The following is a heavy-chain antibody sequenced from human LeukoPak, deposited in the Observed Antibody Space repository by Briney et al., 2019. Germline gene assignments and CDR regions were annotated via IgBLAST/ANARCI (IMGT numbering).Heavy chain of an antibody. CDR3: SLGGDGYTQTDFDY. Sequence: GGSLRLSCAASGFTFSSYAMSWVRQAPGKGLEWVSAISGSGGSTYYADSVKGRFTISRDNSKNTLYLQMNSLRAEDTAVYYCSLGGDGYTQTDFDYWGQGTLVTVSS. V-gene: IGHV3-23*01. D-gene: IGHD5-24*01. CDR2: ISGSGGST. CDR1: GFTFSSYA. J-gene: IGHJ4*02.